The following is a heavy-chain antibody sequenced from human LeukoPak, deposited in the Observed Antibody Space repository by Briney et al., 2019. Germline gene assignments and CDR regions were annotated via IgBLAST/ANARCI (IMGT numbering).Heavy chain of an antibody. Sequence: SETLSLTCAVYGGSFSGYFWSWIRQPPGKGLEWIGDINHNGGTNYNPSLKSRVTISVDKSKNQFSLKLSSVTAADTAVYYCASLTPRITMIVVVRDAFDIWGQGTMVTVSS. CDR1: GGSFSGYF. J-gene: IGHJ3*02. CDR3: ASLTPRITMIVVVRDAFDI. CDR2: INHNGGT. D-gene: IGHD3-22*01. V-gene: IGHV4-34*01.